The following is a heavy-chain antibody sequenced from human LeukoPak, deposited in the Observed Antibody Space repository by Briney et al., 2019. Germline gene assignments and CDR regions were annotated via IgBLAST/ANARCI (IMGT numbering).Heavy chain of an antibody. V-gene: IGHV4-4*07. CDR1: GGSIISYY. CDR3: ARASGHGAPYYSYYMDV. CDR2: IYTSGST. J-gene: IGHJ6*03. Sequence: PSETLSLTCTVSGGSIISYYWSWIRQPAGKGLEWIGRIYTSGSTNYNPSLKSRVTMSVDTSKNQFSLKLSSVTAADTAVYYCARASGHGAPYYSYYMDVWGKGTTVTVSS.